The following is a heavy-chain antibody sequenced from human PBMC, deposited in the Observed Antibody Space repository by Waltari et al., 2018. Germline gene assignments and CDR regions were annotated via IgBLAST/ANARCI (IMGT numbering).Heavy chain of an antibody. CDR3: ARGGIAVAGTLFFDY. CDR2: IYHSGGT. CDR1: GGSISSSNW. V-gene: IGHV4-4*02. J-gene: IGHJ4*02. Sequence: QVQLQESGPGLVKPSGTLSLTCAVSGGSISSSNWWSWVRQPPGKGLEWIGEIYHSGGTNSNPSRKGRFTISVDKSKNQFSLKLSSVTAADTAVYYCARGGIAVAGTLFFDYWGQGTLVTVSS. D-gene: IGHD6-19*01.